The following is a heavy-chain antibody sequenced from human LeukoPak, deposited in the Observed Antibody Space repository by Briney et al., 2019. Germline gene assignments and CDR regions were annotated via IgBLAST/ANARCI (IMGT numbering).Heavy chain of an antibody. CDR1: GFTFSNYW. CDR2: INTDGTST. CDR3: ARDYDSWSGYYKNAFDM. Sequence: GGSLRLSCAGSGFTFSNYWMHWVRQAPGKGLVWVSRINTDGTSTTYADSLKGRFTISKDSAKNTLYLQMDSLRAEDTAIYYCARDYDSWSGYYKNAFDMWGQGTLVTVSS. V-gene: IGHV3-74*01. D-gene: IGHD3-3*01. J-gene: IGHJ3*02.